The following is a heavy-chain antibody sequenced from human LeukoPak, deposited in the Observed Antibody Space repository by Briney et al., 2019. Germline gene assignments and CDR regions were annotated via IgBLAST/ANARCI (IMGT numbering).Heavy chain of an antibody. Sequence: SETLSLTCTVSGGSISSYYWSWIRQPPGKGLEWIGYICYSGSTNYNPSLKSRVTISVDTSKNQFSLKLSSVTAADTAVYYCASHLRKAAASPFDYWGQGTLVTVSS. D-gene: IGHD6-13*01. V-gene: IGHV4-59*08. CDR3: ASHLRKAAASPFDY. CDR1: GGSISSYY. J-gene: IGHJ4*02. CDR2: ICYSGST.